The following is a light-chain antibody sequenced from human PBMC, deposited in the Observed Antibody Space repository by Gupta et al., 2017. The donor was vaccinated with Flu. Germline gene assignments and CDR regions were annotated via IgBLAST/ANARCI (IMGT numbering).Light chain of an antibody. CDR2: GAS. CDR3: QQYADWPPLT. V-gene: IGKV3-15*01. CDR1: QSLNNN. Sequence: IVMTQSSATLSVSPGERATLPCRASQSLNNNLAWYQQKPGQAPRLLIYGASARATDVPARFSGSGSGTEFTLTISLRQSEDFAIYYCQQYADWPPLTFGGGTKVEMK. J-gene: IGKJ4*01.